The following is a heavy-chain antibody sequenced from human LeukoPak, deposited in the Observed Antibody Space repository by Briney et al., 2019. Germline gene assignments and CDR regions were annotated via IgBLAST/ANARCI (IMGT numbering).Heavy chain of an antibody. V-gene: IGHV1-46*01. CDR3: ARDSSSWRRFDY. CDR2: INPSGGST. CDR1: GYTFTSYY. D-gene: IGHD6-13*01. J-gene: IGHJ4*02. Sequence: ASVKVSCKASGYTFTSYYMHWVRQAPGQGLEWMGIINPSGGSTSYAQKFQGRVTMTRDMSTSTVYMELSSLRSEDTAVYYRARDSSSWRRFDYWGQGTLVTVSS.